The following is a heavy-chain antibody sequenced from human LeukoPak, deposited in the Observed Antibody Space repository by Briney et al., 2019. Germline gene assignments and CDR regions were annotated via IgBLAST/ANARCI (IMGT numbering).Heavy chain of an antibody. CDR2: IKQDGSEK. D-gene: IGHD3-3*01. J-gene: IGHJ3*02. CDR1: GFTFSSYW. V-gene: IGHV3-7*01. Sequence: GGSLRLSCAASGFTFSSYWMSWVRQAPGKGLEWVANIKQDGSEKYYVDSVKGRFTISRDNAKNSLYLQMNSLRAEDTAVYYCASTLYDFWSGYAFDIWGQGTMVTVSS. CDR3: ASTLYDFWSGYAFDI.